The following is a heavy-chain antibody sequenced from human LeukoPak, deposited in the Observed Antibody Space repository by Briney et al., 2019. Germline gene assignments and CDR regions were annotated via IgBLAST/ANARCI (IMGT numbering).Heavy chain of an antibody. CDR2: INSEGTST. CDR3: ARAIHLAGAFDI. CDR1: GFTFSSYW. J-gene: IGHJ3*02. V-gene: IGHV3-74*01. D-gene: IGHD5-18*01. Sequence: GGSLRLSCAASGFTFSSYWMHWVRQAPGKGLVCVSRINSEGTSTSYADSVKGRFTISRDNAKNTLYLQMNSLRAEDTAVYYCARAIHLAGAFDIWGQGTMVTVSS.